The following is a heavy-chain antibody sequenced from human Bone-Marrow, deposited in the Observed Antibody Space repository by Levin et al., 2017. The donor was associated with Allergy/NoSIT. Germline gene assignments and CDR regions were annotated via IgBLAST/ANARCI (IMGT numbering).Heavy chain of an antibody. J-gene: IGHJ4*02. D-gene: IGHD3-16*01. CDR1: AYTFVAYY. CDR2: INPKSGGT. V-gene: IGHV1-2*06. Sequence: GESLKISCKATAYTFVAYYIHWVRQAPGQGLEWMGRINPKSGGTDFAQKFQARVSVTRNTYMGTAYMELGSLTSDDTAVYYCARGRGSTVFGVDGEFDYWGQGSLVIVSS. CDR3: ARGRGSTVFGVDGEFDY.